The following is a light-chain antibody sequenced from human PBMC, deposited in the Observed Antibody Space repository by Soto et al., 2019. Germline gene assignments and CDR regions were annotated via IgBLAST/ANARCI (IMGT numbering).Light chain of an antibody. Sequence: LATVSRLARGGATLSCRASQSVSSYLAWYQQKPGQAPRLLIYDASNRATGIPARFSGSGSGTECTLPISRLELLDFAVDFCQQDRFRGCTKV. CDR1: QSVSSY. V-gene: IGKV3-11*01. J-gene: IGKJ4*01. CDR2: DAS. CDR3: QQDR.